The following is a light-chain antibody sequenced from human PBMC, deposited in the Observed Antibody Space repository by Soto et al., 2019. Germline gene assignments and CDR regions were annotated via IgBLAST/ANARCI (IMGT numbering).Light chain of an antibody. Sequence: DIQMTQSPSSLSASVGDRVTITCRASQSVRSWLAWYQQKPGTAPKLLIFDASRLESGVPSKFSGSGSDTEFTFTISSLQPDDSATYYCQQYNTYGLTFGGGTKVDIK. V-gene: IGKV1-5*01. J-gene: IGKJ4*02. CDR1: QSVRSW. CDR3: QQYNTYGLT. CDR2: DAS.